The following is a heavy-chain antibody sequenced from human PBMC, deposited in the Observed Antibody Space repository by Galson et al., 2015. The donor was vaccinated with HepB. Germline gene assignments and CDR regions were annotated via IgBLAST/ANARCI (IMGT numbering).Heavy chain of an antibody. V-gene: IGHV3-30*02. Sequence: SLRLSCAASAFTFRGYAMHWVRQAPGKGLEWLAFIRYDGTYETYADSVKGRFTISRDNSKNTLYLQMNSLRTEDTAVYYCAKFEFGSRYSSWGQGTLVTVSS. CDR1: AFTFRGYA. D-gene: IGHD3-22*01. CDR2: IRYDGTYE. J-gene: IGHJ5*02. CDR3: AKFEFGSRYSS.